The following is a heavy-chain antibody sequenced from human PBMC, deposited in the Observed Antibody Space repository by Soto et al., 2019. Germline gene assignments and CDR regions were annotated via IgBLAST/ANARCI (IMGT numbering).Heavy chain of an antibody. CDR1: GYTFTSYG. Sequence: ASVKVSCKASGYTFTSYGISWVRQAPGQGLEWMGWISAYNGNTNYAQKLQGRVTMTTDTSTSTAYMELRSLRSDDTAVYYCARDAYYDFWSGYPPFDPWGQGTLVTVSS. CDR3: ARDAYYDFWSGYPPFDP. CDR2: ISAYNGNT. J-gene: IGHJ5*02. V-gene: IGHV1-18*04. D-gene: IGHD3-3*01.